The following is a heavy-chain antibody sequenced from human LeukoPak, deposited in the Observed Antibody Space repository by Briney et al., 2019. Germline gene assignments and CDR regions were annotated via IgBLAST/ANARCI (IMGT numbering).Heavy chain of an antibody. CDR3: ARAPTMVGATGGSDAFDI. D-gene: IGHD1-26*01. V-gene: IGHV4-4*07. CDR1: GGSISSYY. J-gene: IGHJ3*02. CDR2: IYTSGST. Sequence: SETLSLTCTVSGGSISSYYWSWIRQPAGKGLEWIGRIYTSGSTNYNPSLKSRVTMSVDTSKNQFSLKLSSVTAADTAVYYCARAPTMVGATGGSDAFDIWGQGTMVTVSP.